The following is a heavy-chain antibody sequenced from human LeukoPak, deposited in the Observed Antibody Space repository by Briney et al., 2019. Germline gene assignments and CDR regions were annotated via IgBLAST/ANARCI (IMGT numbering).Heavy chain of an antibody. CDR3: ARAENYYDSSGQNWFDP. CDR1: GGSLSGSNW. Sequence: PSGTLSLTCAVSGGSLSGSNWWSWVRQPPGKGLEWIGEIYHSGSTNYNPSLKSRVTISVDKSKNQFSLKLSSVTAADTAVYYCARAENYYDSSGQNWFDPWGQGTLVTVSS. J-gene: IGHJ5*02. D-gene: IGHD3-22*01. V-gene: IGHV4-4*02. CDR2: IYHSGST.